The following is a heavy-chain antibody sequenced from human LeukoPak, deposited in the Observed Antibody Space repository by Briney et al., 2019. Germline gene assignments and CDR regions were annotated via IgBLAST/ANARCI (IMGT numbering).Heavy chain of an antibody. CDR1: GYTFTSYD. CDR2: MNPNSGNT. D-gene: IGHD6-19*01. CDR3: ARGSSYSSGWLGYYYYYYMDV. V-gene: IGHV1-8*03. Sequence: ASVKVSCKASGYTFTSYDINWVRQATGQGLEWMGWMNPNSGNTGYAQKFQGRVTITRNTSISTAYMELSSLRSEDTAVYYCARGSSYSSGWLGYYYYYYMDVWGKGTTVTVS. J-gene: IGHJ6*03.